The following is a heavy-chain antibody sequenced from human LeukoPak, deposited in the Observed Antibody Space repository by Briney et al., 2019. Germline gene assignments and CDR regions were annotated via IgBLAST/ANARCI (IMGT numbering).Heavy chain of an antibody. D-gene: IGHD2-15*01. V-gene: IGHV3-30-3*01. J-gene: IGHJ4*02. CDR3: ERDDHTKGYGSDSSCYSGPFDY. Sequence: GSLSLPCAAPGFTFRSYAMHWARQAAGKVLEWVEVISYDESNKYYEDPVKGRFTTSRDNSNNTLYLQMNSLRAEVRTVYYCERDDHTKGYGSDSSCYSGPFDYWGQGTLVTVSS. CDR2: ISYDESNK. CDR1: GFTFRSYA.